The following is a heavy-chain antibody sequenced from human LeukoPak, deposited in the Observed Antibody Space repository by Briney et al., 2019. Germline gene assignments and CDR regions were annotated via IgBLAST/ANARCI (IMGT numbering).Heavy chain of an antibody. D-gene: IGHD3-10*01. CDR2: ISGSGTNT. Sequence: QPGGSLRLSCAASGFSFNTYAMNWVRQAPGKGLGWVSGISGSGTNTYYVDSVKGRFTISRDNSKNTLYLQMNSLRAEDTAVYYCVKADRADVPSKVDYWGQGTLVTVSS. J-gene: IGHJ4*02. V-gene: IGHV3-23*01. CDR3: VKADRADVPSKVDY. CDR1: GFSFNTYA.